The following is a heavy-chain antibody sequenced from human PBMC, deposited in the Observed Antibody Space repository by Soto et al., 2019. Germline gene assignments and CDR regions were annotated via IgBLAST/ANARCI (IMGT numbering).Heavy chain of an antibody. D-gene: IGHD1-1*01. CDR3: AKGRGKNWNFDY. V-gene: IGHV3-23*01. Sequence: EVQLLESGGGSVQPGGSLRLSCAASGFTFNNYAMHWVRRPPGQGLEWVSSISHSGGTTYYADSVKGRFSISRDSLAGTRYLQMNSLRAEDTALYYCAKGRGKNWNFDYWGQGTLVTVSP. J-gene: IGHJ4*02. CDR1: GFTFNNYA. CDR2: ISHSGGTT.